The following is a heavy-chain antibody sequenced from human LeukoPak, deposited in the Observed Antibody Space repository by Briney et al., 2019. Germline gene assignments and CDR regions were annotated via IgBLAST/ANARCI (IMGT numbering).Heavy chain of an antibody. V-gene: IGHV3-9*01. CDR1: GFTFDDYA. J-gene: IGHJ4*02. CDR2: ISWNSGSI. D-gene: IGHD3-9*01. CDR3: AKASHDLLTGRYYFDY. Sequence: GGSLRLSCAASGFTFDDYAMHWVRQAPGKGLEWVSGISWNSGSIGYADSVKGRFTISRDNAKNSLYLQMNSLRAEDTALYYCAKASHDLLTGRYYFDYWGQGTLVTVSS.